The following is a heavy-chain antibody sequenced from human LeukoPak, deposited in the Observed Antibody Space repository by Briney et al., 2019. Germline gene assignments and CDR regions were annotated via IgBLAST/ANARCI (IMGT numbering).Heavy chain of an antibody. Sequence: SETLSLTCTVSGGSISSSSYYWGWIRQSPGKGLEWIGSIYYSGSTYYNPSLKSRVTISVDTSKNQFSLKLSSVTAADTAVYYCARDDQGVNYDILTGYYRAAFGFDYWGQGTLVTVSS. CDR1: GGSISSSSYY. CDR3: ARDDQGVNYDILTGYYRAAFGFDY. V-gene: IGHV4-39*07. J-gene: IGHJ4*02. CDR2: IYYSGST. D-gene: IGHD3-9*01.